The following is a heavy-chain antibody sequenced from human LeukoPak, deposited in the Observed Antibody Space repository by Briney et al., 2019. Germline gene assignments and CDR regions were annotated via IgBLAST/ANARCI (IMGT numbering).Heavy chain of an antibody. D-gene: IGHD3-10*01. CDR2: IRYSATDE. CDR1: GFTFSYYG. Sequence: GGSLRLSCAASGFTFSYYGMHWVRQAPGKGLEWVAFIRYSATDEYYADSVKGRFTISRDNSKNTLYLQMNSLRVGDTAVYYCAREWSGFGELPDYWGQGTLVTVSS. V-gene: IGHV3-30*02. J-gene: IGHJ4*02. CDR3: AREWSGFGELPDY.